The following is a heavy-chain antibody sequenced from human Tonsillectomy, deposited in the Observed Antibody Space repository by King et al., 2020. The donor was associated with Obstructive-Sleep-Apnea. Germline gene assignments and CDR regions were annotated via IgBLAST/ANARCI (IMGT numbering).Heavy chain of an antibody. Sequence: QLVQSGPEVKKPGTSVKVSCKASGFTFTSSAMQWVRQARGQRLDWIGWSVVGRGNTNYAQKFQERVTITRDMSTSTAYMELSRLRSEDTAVYYCAAEGYSSGWYRGYWGQGTLVTVSS. D-gene: IGHD6-19*01. CDR2: SVVGRGNT. J-gene: IGHJ4*02. CDR1: GFTFTSSA. V-gene: IGHV1-58*02. CDR3: AAEGYSSGWYRGY.